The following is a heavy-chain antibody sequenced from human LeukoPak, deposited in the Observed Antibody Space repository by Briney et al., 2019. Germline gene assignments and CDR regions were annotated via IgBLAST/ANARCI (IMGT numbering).Heavy chain of an antibody. D-gene: IGHD6-19*01. CDR2: IYTSGST. V-gene: IGHV4-4*07. CDR3: ARDWSSSGWYDY. J-gene: IGHJ4*02. CDR1: GVSISSYY. Sequence: SETLSLTCTVSGVSISSYYWSWIRQPAGKGLEWIGRIYTSGSTNYNPSLKSRVTMSVDTSRNQFSLKLSSVTAADTAVYYCARDWSSSGWYDYWGQGTLVTVSS.